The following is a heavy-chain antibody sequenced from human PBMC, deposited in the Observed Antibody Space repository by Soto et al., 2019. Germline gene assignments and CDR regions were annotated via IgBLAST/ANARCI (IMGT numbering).Heavy chain of an antibody. CDR2: VSAGGDMT. CDR3: ARGDRGGSGSTASYYYSGLDV. CDR1: GITFSSYA. J-gene: IGHJ6*02. V-gene: IGHV3-23*01. Sequence: DVQLLESGGDLVQPGGSLRLSCAASGITFSSYAMSWVRQAPGNGLEWVSSVSAGGDMTYYSDSVKGRFTISRDNSNIALFLQKNSLRAEDTALYYCARGDRGGSGSTASYYYSGLDVWGQGTTVTVSS. D-gene: IGHD3-10*01.